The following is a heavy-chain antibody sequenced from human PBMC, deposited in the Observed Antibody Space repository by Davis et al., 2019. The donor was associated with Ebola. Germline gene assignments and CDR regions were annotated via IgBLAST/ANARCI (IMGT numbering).Heavy chain of an antibody. CDR3: ARGATIFGVVITNYFDY. J-gene: IGHJ4*02. CDR2: FSGSGGST. D-gene: IGHD3-3*01. CDR1: GFTFSTYA. V-gene: IGHV3-23*01. Sequence: GESLKISCTASGFTFSTYAMSWVRQAPGKGLEWVSAFSGSGGSTYYADSVRGRFTISRDNSKNTLYLQMNSLRAEDTAVYYCARGATIFGVVITNYFDYWGQGTLVTVSS.